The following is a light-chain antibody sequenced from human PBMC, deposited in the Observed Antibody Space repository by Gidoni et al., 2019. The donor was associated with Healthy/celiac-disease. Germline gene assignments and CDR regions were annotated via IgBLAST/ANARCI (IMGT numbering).Light chain of an antibody. CDR1: QGISNN. Sequence: EIQMTKSPSSLSASVGDRVTITCRASQGISNNLAWFKQKPGKAPKPLIYAASSLQSGVPSTFSGSGSGAYFTLTSRSLQPEDFATYFCQQYNSYPPLTFGQGTRLEIK. V-gene: IGKV1-16*01. CDR3: QQYNSYPPLT. CDR2: AAS. J-gene: IGKJ5*01.